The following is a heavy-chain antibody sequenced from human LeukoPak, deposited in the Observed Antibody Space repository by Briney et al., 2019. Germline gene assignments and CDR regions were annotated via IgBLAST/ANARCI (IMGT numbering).Heavy chain of an antibody. J-gene: IGHJ4*02. CDR2: ISAYNGNT. Sequence: ASVKVSCKASGYTFTSYGISWVRQAPGQGLEWMGWISAYNGNTNYAQKLQGRVTMTTDTSTSTAYMELRSLRSEDTAVYYCATAFSSGSYPPFDYWGQGTLVTVSS. CDR3: ATAFSSGSYPPFDY. V-gene: IGHV1-18*01. CDR1: GYTFTSYG. D-gene: IGHD1-26*01.